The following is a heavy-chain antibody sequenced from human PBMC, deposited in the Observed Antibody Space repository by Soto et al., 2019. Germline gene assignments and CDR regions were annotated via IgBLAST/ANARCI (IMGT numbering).Heavy chain of an antibody. CDR3: AKGRERYSGYDFCAGY. CDR2: ISGSGGST. CDR1: GFTFSSYA. D-gene: IGHD5-12*01. V-gene: IGHV3-23*01. Sequence: GGSLRLSCAASGFTFSSYAMSWVRQAPGKGPEWVSAISGSGGSTYYADSVKGRFTISRDNSKNTLYLQMNSLRAEDTAVYYCAKGRERYSGYDFCAGYWGQGTLVTVSS. J-gene: IGHJ4*02.